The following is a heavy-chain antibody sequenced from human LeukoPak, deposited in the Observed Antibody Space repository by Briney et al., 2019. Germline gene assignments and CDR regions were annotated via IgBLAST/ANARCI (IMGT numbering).Heavy chain of an antibody. CDR2: IYTSGST. Sequence: SETLSLTCTVSGGSISSYYWSWIRQPAGKGLEWIGRIYTSGSTNYNPSLKSRVTISVDKSKNQFSLKLSSVTAADTAVYYCARSLFMTHDAFDIWGQGTMVTVSS. CDR3: ARSLFMTHDAFDI. CDR1: GGSISSYY. D-gene: IGHD3-16*01. J-gene: IGHJ3*02. V-gene: IGHV4-4*07.